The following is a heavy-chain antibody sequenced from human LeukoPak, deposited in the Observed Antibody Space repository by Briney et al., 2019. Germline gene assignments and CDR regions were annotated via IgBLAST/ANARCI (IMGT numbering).Heavy chain of an antibody. Sequence: GESLKISCKGSGYSFTTYWIGWVRQMPGKGLEWMGIIYPGDSDTRYSPSFQGQVTISADKSLSTAYLQLSSLKASDTAMYYCARRGYCSGGSCYSAPLDYWGQGTLVTVSS. D-gene: IGHD2-15*01. J-gene: IGHJ4*02. CDR2: IYPGDSDT. CDR3: ARRGYCSGGSCYSAPLDY. V-gene: IGHV5-51*01. CDR1: GYSFTTYW.